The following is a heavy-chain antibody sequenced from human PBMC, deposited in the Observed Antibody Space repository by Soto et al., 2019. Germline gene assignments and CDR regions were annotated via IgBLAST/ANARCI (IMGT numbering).Heavy chain of an antibody. D-gene: IGHD3-10*01. CDR2: ISDDGSKT. J-gene: IGHJ4*02. CDR3: AGRSGSSDY. CDR1: GVTFRGYA. V-gene: IGHV3-30*04. Sequence: PGGSLRLSCAGSGVTFRGYAVHWVRQTPGKGLEWVTVISDDGSKTYFADAVKGRFTISRDNSKNTLYLQMDSLRAEDTAVYYCAGRSGSSDYWGRGTLVTVS.